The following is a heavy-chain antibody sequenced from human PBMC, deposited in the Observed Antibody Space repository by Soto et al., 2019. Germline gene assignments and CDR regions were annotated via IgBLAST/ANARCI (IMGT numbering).Heavy chain of an antibody. CDR1: AGTLSTYA. CDR3: ARAWVRSSALTFSVDS. Sequence: QVQLVQSGTEVKKPGSSVRVSCKAPAGTLSTYAIAWVRQTPGQGLEWMGAFVSTFNKVNYAQNFQGRVTLTADESTSTAYMEVSSLTSKDTAVYFCARAWVRSSALTFSVDSWGPGTLVTVSS. J-gene: IGHJ4*02. CDR2: FVSTFNKV. D-gene: IGHD6-6*01. V-gene: IGHV1-69*01.